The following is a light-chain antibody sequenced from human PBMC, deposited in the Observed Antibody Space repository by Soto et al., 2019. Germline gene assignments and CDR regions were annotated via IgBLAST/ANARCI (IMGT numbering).Light chain of an antibody. Sequence: DIQITQLPASLSSSLLDIVNITCRASQSITRYLNWYQQKPGKAPNLLIYAASSLHSGVPSRFSGAGSGTDFTLTISSLQPEDFATYYCQQTSRTPKTFGQGTKVDI. V-gene: IGKV1-39*01. CDR1: QSITRY. J-gene: IGKJ1*01. CDR3: QQTSRTPKT. CDR2: AAS.